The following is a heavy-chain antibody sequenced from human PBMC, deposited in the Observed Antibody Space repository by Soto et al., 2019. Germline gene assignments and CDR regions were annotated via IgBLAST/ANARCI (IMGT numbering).Heavy chain of an antibody. CDR3: ASTVRSSGWYNWFDP. Sequence: SETLSLTCPVSGGSISSYYWSWIRPPAGKGLEWIGRIYTSGSTNYNPSLKSRVTMSVDTSKNQFSLKLSSVTAADTAVYYCASTVRSSGWYNWFDPWGQGTLVTVSS. V-gene: IGHV4-4*07. D-gene: IGHD6-19*01. CDR1: GGSISSYY. J-gene: IGHJ5*02. CDR2: IYTSGST.